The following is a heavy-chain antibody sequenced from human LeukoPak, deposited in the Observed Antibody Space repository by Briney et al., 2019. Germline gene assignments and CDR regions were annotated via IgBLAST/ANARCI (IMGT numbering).Heavy chain of an antibody. CDR1: GFTVSSNY. J-gene: IGHJ4*02. CDR2: IYSGGDT. D-gene: IGHD5-24*01. Sequence: GGSLRLSCAASGFTVSSNYMGWVRQAPGKGLEWVSVIYSGGDTYYADSVKGRFTISRDNAKNSLYLQMNSLRAEDTAVYYCARVRDGYAELDYWGQGTLVTVSS. V-gene: IGHV3-66*01. CDR3: ARVRDGYAELDY.